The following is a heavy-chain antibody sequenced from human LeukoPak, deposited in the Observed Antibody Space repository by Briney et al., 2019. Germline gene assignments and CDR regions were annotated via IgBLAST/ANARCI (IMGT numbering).Heavy chain of an antibody. CDR2: LFSNGVNK. J-gene: IGHJ6*03. D-gene: IGHD2-8*01. CDR3: ARHRGSVFEGYMDV. CDR1: GFTLENHG. Sequence: GGPLRLSCAASGFTLENHGMHWVRQAPGKGREGVTILFSNGVNKYWADSMKGRFTISRDTSKNTLFLEMESLRTEDTAVYYCARHRGSVFEGYMDVWGKGTTVTVSS. V-gene: IGHV3-33*01.